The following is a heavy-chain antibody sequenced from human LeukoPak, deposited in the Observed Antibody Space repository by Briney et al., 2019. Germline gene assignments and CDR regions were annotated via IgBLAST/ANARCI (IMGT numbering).Heavy chain of an antibody. V-gene: IGHV4-34*01. D-gene: IGHD3-22*01. CDR1: GGSISSYY. Sequence: SETLSLTCTVSGGSISSYYWSWIRQPPGKGLEWIGEINHSGSTNYNPSLKSRVTISVDTSKNQFSLKLSSVTAADTAVYYCARLPRKYYYDSSGYSIRSYYFDYWGQGTLVTVSS. CDR3: ARLPRKYYYDSSGYSIRSYYFDY. J-gene: IGHJ4*02. CDR2: INHSGST.